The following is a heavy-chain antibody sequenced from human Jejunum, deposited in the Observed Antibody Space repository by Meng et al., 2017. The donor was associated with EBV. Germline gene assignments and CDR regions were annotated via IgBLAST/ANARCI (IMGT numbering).Heavy chain of an antibody. CDR2: INPNSGGA. Sequence: QVRWVQSGAGVNKPWASVKVPCKASAYTFAGYYMHWVRQAPGQGLEWMGRINPNSGGANYAQKFQGRVTMTRDTSISTAYMELSRLRSDDTAVYYCAREGLVGDLRYFDLWGRGTLVTVSS. J-gene: IGHJ2*01. D-gene: IGHD3-16*01. V-gene: IGHV1-2*06. CDR3: AREGLVGDLRYFDL. CDR1: AYTFAGYY.